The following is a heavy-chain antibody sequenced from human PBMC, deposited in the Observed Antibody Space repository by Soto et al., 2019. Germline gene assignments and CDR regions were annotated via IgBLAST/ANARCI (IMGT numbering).Heavy chain of an antibody. CDR1: GVTVSSNY. CDR2: IYSGGST. V-gene: IGHV3-66*04. J-gene: IGHJ4*02. Sequence: EVQLVESGGGLVQPGGSLRLSCAASGVTVSSNYMSWVRQAPGKGLEWVSVIYSGGSTYYADFVKGRFTISRDNSKNTLYLQMNSRRAEDTAVYYCARHGYNYGGGYFDYWGQGTLVTVSS. D-gene: IGHD5-18*01. CDR3: ARHGYNYGGGYFDY.